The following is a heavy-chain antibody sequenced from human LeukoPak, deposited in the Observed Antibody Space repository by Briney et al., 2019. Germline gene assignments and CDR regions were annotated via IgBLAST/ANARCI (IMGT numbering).Heavy chain of an antibody. V-gene: IGHV1-69*01. D-gene: IGHD2-2*01. CDR3: ARRYCSSTSCLGYAFDI. CDR2: IIPIFGTA. CDR1: GGTFSSYA. Sequence: SVTVSCKASGGTFSSYAISWVRQAPGQGLEWMGGIIPIFGTANYAQKFQGRFTITADEPTSTAYRELSSLRSEDTAVYYCARRYCSSTSCLGYAFDIWGQGTMVTVSS. J-gene: IGHJ3*02.